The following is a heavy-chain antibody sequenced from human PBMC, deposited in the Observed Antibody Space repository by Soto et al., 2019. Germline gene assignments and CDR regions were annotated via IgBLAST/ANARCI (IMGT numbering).Heavy chain of an antibody. J-gene: IGHJ4*02. CDR2: IYYSGST. V-gene: IGHV4-39*01. CDR3: ARRGDYYQTSGHPPRHTDY. CDR1: GGSISSSSYY. Sequence: SETLALSCTVSGGSISSSSYYWGWIRQPPGKGLEWIGSIYYSGSTYYNPSLKSRVTISVDTSKNQFSLKLSSVTAADTAVYYCARRGDYYQTSGHPPRHTDYRCQAHLV. D-gene: IGHD3-22*01.